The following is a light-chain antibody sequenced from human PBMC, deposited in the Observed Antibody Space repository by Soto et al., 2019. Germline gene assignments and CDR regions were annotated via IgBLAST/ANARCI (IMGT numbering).Light chain of an antibody. CDR1: QTIGLW. CDR2: KAS. CDR3: QQYSTYWT. V-gene: IGKV1-5*03. Sequence: DIQMTQSPSTVSAAVGDRVTITCRASQTIGLWVAWYQLKPGKAPKLLVYKASNLQSGVPSRFSGSGSETEFTLTISSLQPDDSATYFCQQYSTYWTFGQGTKVEIK. J-gene: IGKJ1*01.